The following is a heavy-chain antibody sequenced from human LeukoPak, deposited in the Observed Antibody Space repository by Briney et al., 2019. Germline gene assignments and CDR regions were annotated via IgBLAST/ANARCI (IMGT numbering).Heavy chain of an antibody. CDR3: TRAPIYCSSTSCYSYYFDY. J-gene: IGHJ4*02. CDR1: GFTFGDYA. CDR2: IRSKAYGGTT. Sequence: GRSLRLSCTASGFTFGDYAMSWVRQAPGKGLEWVGFIRSKAYGGTTEYAASVNGRFTISRDDSKSIAYLQMNSLKTEDTAVYYCTRAPIYCSSTSCYSYYFDYWGQGTLVTVSS. V-gene: IGHV3-49*04. D-gene: IGHD2-2*01.